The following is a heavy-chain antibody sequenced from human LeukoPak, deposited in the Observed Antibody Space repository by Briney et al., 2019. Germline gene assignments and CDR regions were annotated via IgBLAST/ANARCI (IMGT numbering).Heavy chain of an antibody. D-gene: IGHD5-12*01. CDR1: GDSISNKIYY. V-gene: IGHV4-39*01. CDR2: LSSSGSV. Sequence: SETLSLTCTVSGDSISNKIYYWGWIRQPPGKGLEWIGSLSSSGSVYYNPSLKSRVTVSIGTSKNQFSLRLTSVIAADTAVYYCARHAVVDAYPRYFQHWGQGTLITVSS. CDR3: ARHAVVDAYPRYFQH. J-gene: IGHJ1*01.